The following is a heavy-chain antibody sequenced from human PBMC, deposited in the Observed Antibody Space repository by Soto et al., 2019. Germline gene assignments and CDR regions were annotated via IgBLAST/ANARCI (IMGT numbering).Heavy chain of an antibody. J-gene: IGHJ4*02. V-gene: IGHV4-31*03. Sequence: LSPTCTFSGGSICSGGYSWSWIRQHPGKGLEWIGYIYYSGSTYYNPSLKSRVTISVDTSKNQFSLKLTSVTAADTAVYYCARVRDSWGQGTLVTVS. D-gene: IGHD4-17*01. CDR3: ARVRDS. CDR1: GGSICSGGYS. CDR2: IYYSGST.